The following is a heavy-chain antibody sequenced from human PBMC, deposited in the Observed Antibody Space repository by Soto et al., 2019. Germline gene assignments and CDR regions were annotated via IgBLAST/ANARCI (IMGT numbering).Heavy chain of an antibody. J-gene: IGHJ3*02. Sequence: QVQLVQSGAEVKKPGASVKVSCKASGYTFTSYDMHWVRQAPGQGLEWMGIINPSGDSTLYAPKFLGRVTMTRDTSTSTVYLELGSLRSEDTAVYYCTREDDSVVATAPDAFDIWGQGTMVTVSS. D-gene: IGHD2-21*02. CDR3: TREDDSVVATAPDAFDI. CDR1: GYTFTSYD. CDR2: INPSGDST. V-gene: IGHV1-46*03.